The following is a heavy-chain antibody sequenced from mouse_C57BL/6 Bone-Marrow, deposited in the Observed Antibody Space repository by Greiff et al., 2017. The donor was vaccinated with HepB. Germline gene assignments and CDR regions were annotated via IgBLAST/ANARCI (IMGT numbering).Heavy chain of an antibody. CDR3: TVLLRYYFDY. Sequence: EVQVVESGGGLVQPGGSMKLSCAASGFTFSDAWMDWVRQSPEKGLEWVAEIRNKANNHATYYAESVKGRFTISRDDSKSSVYLQMNSLRAEDTGIYYCTVLLRYYFDYWGQGTTLTVSS. CDR2: IRNKANNHAT. J-gene: IGHJ2*01. D-gene: IGHD1-1*01. V-gene: IGHV6-6*01. CDR1: GFTFSDAW.